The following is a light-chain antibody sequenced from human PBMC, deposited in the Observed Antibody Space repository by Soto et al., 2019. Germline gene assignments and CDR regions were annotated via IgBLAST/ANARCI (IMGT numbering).Light chain of an antibody. Sequence: DIVLTQSPGTLSLSPGERATLSCRASQSISSSYFAWYQQKPGQAPRLLIYGASSRATGIPDRCSGSGSGTDFSLPISRLEPEDFAVYYCQQYGSSPRYTFGQGTKLEIK. V-gene: IGKV3-20*01. CDR2: GAS. CDR1: QSISSSY. J-gene: IGKJ2*01. CDR3: QQYGSSPRYT.